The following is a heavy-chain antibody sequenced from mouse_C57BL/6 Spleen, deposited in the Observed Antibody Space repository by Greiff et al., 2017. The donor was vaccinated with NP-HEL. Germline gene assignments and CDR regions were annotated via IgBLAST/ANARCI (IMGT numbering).Heavy chain of an antibody. D-gene: IGHD4-1*01. J-gene: IGHJ4*01. V-gene: IGHV5-17*01. Sequence: DVQLVESGGGLVKPGGSLKLSCAASGFTFSDYGMHWVRQAPEKGLEWVAYISSGSSTIYYAATVKGRFTISRDNAKNTLFLQMTSLRSEDTAMYYCAKLGQDYAMDYWGQGTSVTVSS. CDR3: AKLGQDYAMDY. CDR1: GFTFSDYG. CDR2: ISSGSSTI.